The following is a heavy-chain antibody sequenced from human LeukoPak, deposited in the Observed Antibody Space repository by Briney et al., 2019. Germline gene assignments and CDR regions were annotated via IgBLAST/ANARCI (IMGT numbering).Heavy chain of an antibody. CDR1: RGTFSPYV. Sequence: PGKACCKPSRGTFSPYVITSVRQAPGHRLERLGGIIPIFGTANYAQKIQGRVTITADESTSTAYTELSSLRYEDTAVYYCARDFILGGYCSGGSCLRNGFDPWGQGTLVTVSS. CDR3: ARDFILGGYCSGGSCLRNGFDP. J-gene: IGHJ5*02. V-gene: IGHV1-69*01. D-gene: IGHD2-15*01. CDR2: IIPIFGTA.